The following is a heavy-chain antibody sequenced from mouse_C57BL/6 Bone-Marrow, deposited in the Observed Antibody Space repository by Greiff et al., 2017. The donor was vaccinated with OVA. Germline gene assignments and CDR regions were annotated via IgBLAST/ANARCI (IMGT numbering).Heavy chain of an antibody. CDR3: ARPYYDSLYWYFDV. CDR2: INPNYGTT. V-gene: IGHV1-39*01. D-gene: IGHD2-4*01. J-gene: IGHJ1*03. Sequence: EVQLQESGPELVKPGASVKISCKASGYSFTDYNMNWVKQSHGKSLEWIGVINPNYGTTSYNQKFKGKATLTVDQSSSTAYMQLNSLTSEDSAVYYCARPYYDSLYWYFDVWGTGTTVTVSS. CDR1: GYSFTDYN.